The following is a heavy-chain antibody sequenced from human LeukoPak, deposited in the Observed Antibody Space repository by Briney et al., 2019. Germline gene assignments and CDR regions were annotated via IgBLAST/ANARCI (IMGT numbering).Heavy chain of an antibody. CDR2: ISGSGGST. Sequence: GGSLRLSCAASGFTFSSYAMSWVRQAPGKGLEWVSAISGSGGSTYYADSVKGRFTISRDNSKNTLYLQMNSLRAEDTAVYYCARASRVTTRLDAFDIWGQGTMVTVSS. CDR1: GFTFSSYA. CDR3: ARASRVTTRLDAFDI. V-gene: IGHV3-23*01. D-gene: IGHD2-21*02. J-gene: IGHJ3*02.